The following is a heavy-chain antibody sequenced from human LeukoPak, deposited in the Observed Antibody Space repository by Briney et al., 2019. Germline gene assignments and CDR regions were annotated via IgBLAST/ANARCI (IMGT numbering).Heavy chain of an antibody. D-gene: IGHD3-16*01. V-gene: IGHV3-21*01. CDR3: ARDTVLLRFGENWFDP. J-gene: IGHJ5*02. CDR1: GFTFSSYS. Sequence: PGGSLRLSCAASGFTFSSYSMNWVRQAPGKGLEWVSSISSSSSYIYYADSVKGRVTISRDNAKNSLYLQMNSLRAEDTAVYYCARDTVLLRFGENWFDPWGQGTLVTVSS. CDR2: ISSSSSYI.